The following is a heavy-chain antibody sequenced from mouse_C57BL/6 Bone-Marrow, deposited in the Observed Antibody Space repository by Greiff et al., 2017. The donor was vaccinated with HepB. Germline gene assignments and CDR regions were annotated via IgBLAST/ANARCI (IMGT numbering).Heavy chain of an antibody. CDR3: ARSSTMITTRFAY. Sequence: EVMLVESGGDLVKPGGSLKLSCAASGFTFSSYGMSWVRQTPDKRLEWVATISSGGSYTYYPDSVKGRFTISRDNAKNTLYLQMSSLKSEDTAMYYCARSSTMITTRFAYWGQGTLVTVSA. D-gene: IGHD2-4*01. CDR2: ISSGGSYT. V-gene: IGHV5-6*01. J-gene: IGHJ3*01. CDR1: GFTFSSYG.